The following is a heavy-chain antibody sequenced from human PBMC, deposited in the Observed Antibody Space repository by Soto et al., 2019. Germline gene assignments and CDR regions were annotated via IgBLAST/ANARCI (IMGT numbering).Heavy chain of an antibody. J-gene: IGHJ4*02. CDR1: GGSISSYY. D-gene: IGHD4-17*01. CDR2: IYYSGST. CDR3: ARVPTVTTVYFDY. V-gene: IGHV4-59*01. Sequence: PSETLSLTCTVSGGSISSYYWSWIRQPPGKGLEWIGYIYYSGSTNYNPPLKSRVTISVDTSKNQFSLKLSSVTAADTAVYYCARVPTVTTVYFDYWGQGTLVTVSS.